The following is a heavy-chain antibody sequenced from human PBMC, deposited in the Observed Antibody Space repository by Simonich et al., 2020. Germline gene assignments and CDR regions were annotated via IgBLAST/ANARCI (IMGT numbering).Heavy chain of an antibody. CDR3: SKDLGERITMIVVVIDAFDI. V-gene: IGHV3-23*01. D-gene: IGHD3-22*01. Sequence: GGGLVQPGGSLRLSCAASGFTFSSYAMSWVRRAPGKGLERVSAISGSGGSTYYADSVKGRFTISRDNSKNTLYLQMNSLRAEDTAVYYCSKDLGERITMIVVVIDAFDIWGQGTMVTVSS. CDR1: GFTFSSYA. J-gene: IGHJ3*02. CDR2: ISGSGGST.